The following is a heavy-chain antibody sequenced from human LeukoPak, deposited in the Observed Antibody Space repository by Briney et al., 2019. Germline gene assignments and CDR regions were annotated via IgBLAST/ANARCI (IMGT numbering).Heavy chain of an antibody. J-gene: IGHJ6*02. Sequence: NPSETLSLTCTVSGGSISSYYWSWIRQPPGKGLEWIGYIYYSGSTNYNPSLKSRVTVSVDTSKNQFSLKLSSVTAADTAVYYCARVGQWLAQGMDVWGQGTTVTVSS. D-gene: IGHD6-19*01. CDR2: IYYSGST. CDR1: GGSISSYY. V-gene: IGHV4-59*01. CDR3: ARVGQWLAQGMDV.